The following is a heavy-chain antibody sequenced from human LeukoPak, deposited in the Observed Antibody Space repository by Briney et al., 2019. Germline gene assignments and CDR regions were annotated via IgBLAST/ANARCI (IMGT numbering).Heavy chain of an antibody. CDR1: GGAFSGFS. CDR3: ARGKGNPNSYNWFDP. CDR2: INDSGGT. D-gene: IGHD1-14*01. V-gene: IGHV4-34*01. J-gene: IGHJ5*02. Sequence: LGTLSPTCAVYGGAFSGFSWSWIRQPPGEGLEWVGEINDSGGTNYNPSLKSRVIISVDTSKNQFSLKLSSVTAADTAVYYCARGKGNPNSYNWFDPWGQGTLVTVSS.